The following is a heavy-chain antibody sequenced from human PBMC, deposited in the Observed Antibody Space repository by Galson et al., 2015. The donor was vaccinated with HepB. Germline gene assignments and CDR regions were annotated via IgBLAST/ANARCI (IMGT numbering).Heavy chain of an antibody. CDR3: ASMGSTIVPALATIR. CDR1: GFTFSSYS. CDR2: ITSSSNYI. V-gene: IGHV3-21*01. D-gene: IGHD1-26*01. J-gene: IGHJ4*02. Sequence: SLRLSCAASGFTFSSYSMNWVRQAPGKGLEWVSSITSSSNYIYYADSVKGRFTISRDNAKNSLYLQMNSLRAEDTAVYYCASMGSTIVPALATIRWGQGTLVTVSS.